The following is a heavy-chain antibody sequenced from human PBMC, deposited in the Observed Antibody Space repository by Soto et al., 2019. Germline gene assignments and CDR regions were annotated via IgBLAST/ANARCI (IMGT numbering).Heavy chain of an antibody. Sequence: PGRSLRLSWGAAGGMFNSHSRCWLRHAPGKGPEGVSGISANSGSILYADSVKGRFTISRDNFKDTVYLQMNSLRGEDTAVYYCAKGHWYSGGWYNALDVWGQGTMVTVSS. CDR1: GGMFNSHS. CDR2: ISANSGSI. V-gene: IGHV3-23*01. J-gene: IGHJ3*01. D-gene: IGHD6-19*01. CDR3: AKGHWYSGGWYNALDV.